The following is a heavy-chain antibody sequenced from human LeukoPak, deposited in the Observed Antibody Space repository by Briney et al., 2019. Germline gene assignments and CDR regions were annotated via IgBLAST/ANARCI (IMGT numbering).Heavy chain of an antibody. D-gene: IGHD6-13*01. CDR1: GFTFSTYA. J-gene: IGHJ5*01. Sequence: PGGSLRLSCAASGFTFSTYAMSWVRQAPGKGLEWVSTITSSDSTYYADSVKGRFTISRDKSKNTLYLQMDSLRADDTAVYYCARAYSTNWYDYWGQGTLVTVSS. CDR2: ITSSDST. V-gene: IGHV3-23*01. CDR3: ARAYSTNWYDY.